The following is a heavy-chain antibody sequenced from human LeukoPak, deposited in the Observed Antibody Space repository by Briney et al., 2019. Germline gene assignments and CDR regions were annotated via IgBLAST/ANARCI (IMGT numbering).Heavy chain of an antibody. Sequence: SETLSLTCSVSGGSISSYYWSWIRQPSGKGLEWIAYFYNSGSTNYNPSLKSRVTISLDTSKNQFSLKLSSVTAADTAVYYCARHSGDYYGSGNPLNYYYYMDVWGKGTTVTISS. CDR3: ARHSGDYYGSGNPLNYYYYMDV. V-gene: IGHV4-59*08. J-gene: IGHJ6*03. D-gene: IGHD3-10*01. CDR1: GGSISSYY. CDR2: FYNSGST.